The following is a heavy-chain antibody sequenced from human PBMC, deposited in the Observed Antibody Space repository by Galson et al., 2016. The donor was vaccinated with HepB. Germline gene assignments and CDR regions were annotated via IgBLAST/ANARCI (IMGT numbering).Heavy chain of an antibody. V-gene: IGHV3-30*04. J-gene: IGHJ6*04. D-gene: IGHD2-2*01. CDR3: ARVLPAADSYYYYGMDV. CDR1: GCPFSSYA. CDR2: PSFDGSDK. Sequence: SLRLSCAASGCPFSSYALHCVRQAPGKGLEWVAVPSFDGSDKYYTDSVKGRFTVSRDNAKNSLYLQMNSLRAEDTAVYYCARVLPAADSYYYYGMDVWGKGTTVTVSS.